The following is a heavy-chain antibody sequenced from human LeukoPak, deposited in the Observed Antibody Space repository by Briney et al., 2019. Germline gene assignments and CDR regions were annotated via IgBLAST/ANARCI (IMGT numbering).Heavy chain of an antibody. J-gene: IGHJ4*02. CDR1: GNTLTDLS. Sequence: GASVKVSCKVSGNTLTDLSIHWVRQAPGKGLDWMGGLDPEDAEVVYAEKFQDRVTMTEDPSTDTAYLELSSLRSEDTAVYYCAAEGQWSLVHYFNSWGQGTLVTVSS. D-gene: IGHD2-15*01. CDR3: AAEGQWSLVHYFNS. V-gene: IGHV1-24*01. CDR2: LDPEDAEV.